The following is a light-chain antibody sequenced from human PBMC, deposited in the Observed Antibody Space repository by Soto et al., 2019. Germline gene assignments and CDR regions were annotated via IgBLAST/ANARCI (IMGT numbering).Light chain of an antibody. V-gene: IGKV3-20*01. CDR3: QQYGSSPWT. J-gene: IGKJ1*01. CDR2: AAS. CDR1: QSVRSY. Sequence: VLTQSPATLSLSPGATATLSYRASQSVRSYLTWYQQKPGQAPRLLIYAASRRATGIPDRFSGSGSGTDFTLTISRLEPEDFAVYYCQQYGSSPWTFGQGTKVDI.